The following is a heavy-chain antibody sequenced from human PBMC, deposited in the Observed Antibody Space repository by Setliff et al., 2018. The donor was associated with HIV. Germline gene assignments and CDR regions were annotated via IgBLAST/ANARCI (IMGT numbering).Heavy chain of an antibody. V-gene: IGHV1-3*01. J-gene: IGHJ4*02. CDR2: TNAGTGNT. CDR1: GYRFTGFA. D-gene: IGHD5-18*01. CDR3: ARSLREYSYGSPDY. Sequence: GASVKVSCKASGYRFTGFAIHWVRQAPGQRFEWMGWTNAGTGNTKYSQKFQDRVTISRDIHANTAYMELSSLRSEDTAIYYCARSLREYSYGSPDYWGPGTLVTVSS.